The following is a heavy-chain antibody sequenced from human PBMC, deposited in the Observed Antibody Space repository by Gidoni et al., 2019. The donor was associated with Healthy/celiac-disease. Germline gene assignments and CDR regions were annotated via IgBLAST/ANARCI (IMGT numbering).Heavy chain of an antibody. Sequence: QVTLRESGPALVKPTQTLTLTCTFSGFSLSTSGMCGSWIRQPQGKALEWLARIAWDDDKYYITSLKTRLTISKDTSKNQVVLTMTNMDPVDTATYYCARIRYYYDSSGYYSWYFDYWGQGTLVTVSS. J-gene: IGHJ4*02. V-gene: IGHV2-70*15. CDR3: ARIRYYYDSSGYYSWYFDY. CDR2: IAWDDDK. CDR1: GFSLSTSGMC. D-gene: IGHD3-22*01.